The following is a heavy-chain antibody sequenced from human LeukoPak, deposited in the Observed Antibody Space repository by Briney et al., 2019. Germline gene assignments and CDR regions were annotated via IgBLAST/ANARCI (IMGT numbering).Heavy chain of an antibody. CDR2: ISGSGGST. J-gene: IGHJ4*02. Sequence: PGGSLRLSCAASGFTFSSYAMRWVRQTPGKGLECVAPISGSGGSTYYADSVRGRFIVSRDNSKNVLYLQMNSLRVDDTAVYYCAKSPAGSSWPSIDYWGQGTLVAVSS. CDR3: AKSPAGSSWPSIDY. V-gene: IGHV3-23*01. CDR1: GFTFSSYA. D-gene: IGHD6-13*01.